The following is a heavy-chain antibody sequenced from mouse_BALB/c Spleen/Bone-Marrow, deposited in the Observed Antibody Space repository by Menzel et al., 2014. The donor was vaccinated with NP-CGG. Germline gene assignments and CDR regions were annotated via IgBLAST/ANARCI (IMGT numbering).Heavy chain of an antibody. CDR2: INPGSGGT. D-gene: IGHD2-1*01. CDR1: GYAFTNYL. CDR3: ARIYYGNYY. Sequence: VQLQQSGAELVRPGTSVKVSCKASGYAFTNYLIEWVKQRPGQGLEWIGVINPGSGGTNYNEKFKDKATLTADKSSSTAYMQLSSLTSDDSAVYLCARIYYGNYYWGQGTSLTVSS. J-gene: IGHJ2*02. V-gene: IGHV1-54*01.